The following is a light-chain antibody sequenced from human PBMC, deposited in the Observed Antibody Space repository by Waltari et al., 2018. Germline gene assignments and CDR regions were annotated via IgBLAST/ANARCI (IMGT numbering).Light chain of an antibody. Sequence: QAVVTQEPSLTVSPGGTVTLTRGLYPYWFQQKPGQAPSTLIYDTSNKHPWTPARFSGSLLGGKAALTLSGAQPEDEAEYYCLLSYSGTVVFGGGTKLTVL. CDR3: LLSYSGTVV. J-gene: IGLJ2*01. CDR2: DTS. CDR1: LY. V-gene: IGLV7-46*01.